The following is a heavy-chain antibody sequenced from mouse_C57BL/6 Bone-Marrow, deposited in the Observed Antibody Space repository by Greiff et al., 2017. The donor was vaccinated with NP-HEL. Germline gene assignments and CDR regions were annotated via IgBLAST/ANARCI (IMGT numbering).Heavy chain of an antibody. CDR3: AELTGYFDY. CDR1: GYAFSSSW. J-gene: IGHJ2*01. V-gene: IGHV1-82*01. Sequence: VQLQQSGPELVKPGASVKISCKASGYAFSSSWMNWVKQRPGKGLEWIGRIYPGDGDTNYNGKFKGKATLTADKSSSTAYMQLSSLTSEDSAVYFCAELTGYFDYWGQGTTLTVSS. CDR2: IYPGDGDT. D-gene: IGHD4-1*01.